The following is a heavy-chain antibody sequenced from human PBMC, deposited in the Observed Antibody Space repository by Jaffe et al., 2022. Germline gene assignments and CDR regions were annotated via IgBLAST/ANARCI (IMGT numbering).Heavy chain of an antibody. CDR1: GFTFSDSW. CDR3: ATMLGGY. V-gene: IGHV3-7*01. J-gene: IGHJ4*02. CDR2: IKSDGSEN. Sequence: EVQLVESGGGLVQPGGSLRLSCAASGFTFSDSWMSWVRQAPGKRLEWVASIKSDGSENYYVDSVKGRFTVSRDNAENSLCLQLNSLRAEDSAVYYCATMLGGYWGQGTLVTVSS. D-gene: IGHD3-10*02.